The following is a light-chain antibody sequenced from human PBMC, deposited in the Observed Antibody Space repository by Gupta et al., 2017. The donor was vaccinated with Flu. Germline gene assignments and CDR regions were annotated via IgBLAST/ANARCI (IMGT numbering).Light chain of an antibody. CDR2: DDS. CDR3: QVWDSSTDLWV. V-gene: IGLV3-21*02. J-gene: IGLJ3*02. Sequence: GQTARLTRGGNNIRSKSVNWYQQKAGQAPVVVVYDDSDRPSGIPERFSGSNSGSTATLTSSRVEAGDEADYYCQVWDSSTDLWVFGGGTKLTVL. CDR1: NIRSKS.